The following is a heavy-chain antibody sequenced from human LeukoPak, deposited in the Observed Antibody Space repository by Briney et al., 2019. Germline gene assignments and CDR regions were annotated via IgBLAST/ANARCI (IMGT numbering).Heavy chain of an antibody. J-gene: IGHJ4*02. CDR3: ATDLSY. Sequence: GGSLRLSCAASGFSFSGSDMNWVRQAPGKGLEWVSYISSSSTTIYYVDSMKGRFTISRDNAKNSLYLQMNSLRAEDTAVYYCATDLSYWGQGTLVTVSS. CDR2: ISSSSTTI. CDR1: GFSFSGSD. V-gene: IGHV3-48*01.